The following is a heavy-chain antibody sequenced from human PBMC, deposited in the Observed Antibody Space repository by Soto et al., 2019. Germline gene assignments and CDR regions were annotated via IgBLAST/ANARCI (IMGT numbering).Heavy chain of an antibody. CDR3: ARDRKLQQLGHYYYCMDV. V-gene: IGHV3-33*01. J-gene: IGHJ6*02. CDR1: GFTFSSYG. CDR2: IWYDGSNK. D-gene: IGHD6-13*01. Sequence: QVQLVESGGGVVQPGRSLRLSCAASGFTFSSYGMHWVRQAPGKGLEWVAGIWYDGSNKYYADSVKGRFTISRDNSKNTLYRQMNSLRAEDTAVYYCARDRKLQQLGHYYYCMDVWGQGTTVTVSS.